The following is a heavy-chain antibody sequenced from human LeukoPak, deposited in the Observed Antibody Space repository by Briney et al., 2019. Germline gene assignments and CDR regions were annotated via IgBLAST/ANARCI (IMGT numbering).Heavy chain of an antibody. CDR3: ARGEMATMAY. CDR1: GGTFSSYA. Sequence: GASVKVSCKASGGTFSSYAISWVRQAPGQGLEWMGGIIPIFGTANYAQKFQGRGTITTDESTSTAYMELSSLRSEDTAVYYCARGEMATMAYWGQGTLVTVSS. CDR2: IIPIFGTA. V-gene: IGHV1-69*05. D-gene: IGHD5-24*01. J-gene: IGHJ4*02.